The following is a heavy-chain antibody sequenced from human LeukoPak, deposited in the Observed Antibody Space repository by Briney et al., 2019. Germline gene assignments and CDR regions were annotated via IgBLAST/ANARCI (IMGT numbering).Heavy chain of an antibody. D-gene: IGHD4-17*01. CDR3: ARGYGDYGLHYYNYGMDV. CDR1: GGSISSGDYY. CDR2: IHYSGST. J-gene: IGHJ6*02. V-gene: IGHV4-30-4*01. Sequence: SETLSLTCTVSGGSISSGDYYWSWIRQPPGTGLEWIGYIHYSGSTYYNPSLKSRVTISVDTSKNQFSLKLSSVTAADTAVYYCARGYGDYGLHYYNYGMDVWGQGTTVTVSS.